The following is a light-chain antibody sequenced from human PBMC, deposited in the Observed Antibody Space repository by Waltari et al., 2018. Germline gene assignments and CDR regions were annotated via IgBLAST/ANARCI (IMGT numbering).Light chain of an antibody. CDR2: GKN. CDR3: NSRDSSGNHRWV. CDR1: SLRSYY. Sequence: SSELTQDPAVSVALGQTVRITCQGDSLRSYYASWYQQKPGQAPVLVIYGKNNQPSGIPDRFSGSSSGNTASLTITGAQAEDEADYYCNSRDSSGNHRWVFGGGTKLTVL. J-gene: IGLJ3*02. V-gene: IGLV3-19*01.